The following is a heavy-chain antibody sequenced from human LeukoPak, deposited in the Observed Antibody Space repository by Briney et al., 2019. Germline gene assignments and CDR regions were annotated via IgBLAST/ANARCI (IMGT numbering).Heavy chain of an antibody. CDR2: ISWNSGSI. D-gene: IGHD6-19*01. V-gene: IGHV3-9*01. Sequence: PGGSLRLSCAASGFTFDDYAMHWVRQAPGKGLEWVSGISWNSGSIGYADSVKGRFTISRDNAKNSLYLQMNSLRAEDTALYYCAKDIGFAVEELIDYWGQGTLVTVSS. J-gene: IGHJ4*02. CDR1: GFTFDDYA. CDR3: AKDIGFAVEELIDY.